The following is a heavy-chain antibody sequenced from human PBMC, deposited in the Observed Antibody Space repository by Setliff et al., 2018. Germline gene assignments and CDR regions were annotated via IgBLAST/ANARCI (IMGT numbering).Heavy chain of an antibody. CDR1: GYSFTSYW. CDR2: IYPGDSDT. J-gene: IGHJ3*02. CDR3: ARLGGAYYDIVTGYYKGPTAFDI. D-gene: IGHD3-9*01. Sequence: PGESLKISCKGSGYSFTSYWIGWVRQMPGKGLEWMGIIYPGDSDTRYSPSFQGQVTISADKSISTAYLQWSSLKASDTAMYYCARLGGAYYDIVTGYYKGPTAFDIWGQGTMVTVSS. V-gene: IGHV5-51*01.